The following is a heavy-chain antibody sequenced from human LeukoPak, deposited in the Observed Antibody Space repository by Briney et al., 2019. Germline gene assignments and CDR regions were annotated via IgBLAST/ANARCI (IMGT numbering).Heavy chain of an antibody. CDR3: ARRHSLGGFDY. V-gene: IGHV4-39*01. J-gene: IGHJ4*02. CDR1: GGSISSSSYY. CDR2: IYYSGST. Sequence: PSETLSLTCTLCGGSISSSSYYWGSIRQPPGKGLEWIGSIYYSGSTYYHPSLKSQVTISVDTSMNQFSLKLSAVTAADTAGYYCARRHSLGGFDYWGQGTLVTVSS. D-gene: IGHD3-16*01.